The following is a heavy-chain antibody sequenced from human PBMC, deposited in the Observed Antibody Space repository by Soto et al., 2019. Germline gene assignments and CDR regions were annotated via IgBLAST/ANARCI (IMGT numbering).Heavy chain of an antibody. CDR2: IPNTENKK. CDR3: AKTAGGRVRGALDI. Sequence: QVQLEESGGGVVQPGTSLRLSCVASGFTFSSYGMHWVRQAPGKGLEWVAVIPNTENKKYYADSVKGRFTISRDNSQNTLFLQMGRLMSGDKAVYYCAKTAGGRVRGALDIWGQGTMVTVS. CDR1: GFTFSSYG. D-gene: IGHD6-13*01. V-gene: IGHV3-30-3*01. J-gene: IGHJ3*02.